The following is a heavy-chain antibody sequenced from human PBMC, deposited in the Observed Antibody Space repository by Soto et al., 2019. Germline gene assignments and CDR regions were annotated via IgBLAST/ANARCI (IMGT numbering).Heavy chain of an antibody. V-gene: IGHV3-15*01. Sequence: EVQLVESGGGWVKPGGCLRLSCAASGFTFSNGWMSGVRQVPGKGLEWVGPMKSKAQGGTTDNAAPVKSRLTISRDESKDTLYLQMNSLKSEDTAVYYCTTGRALWGQGTMVTVSS. CDR1: GFTFSNGW. J-gene: IGHJ3*01. CDR3: TTGRAL. CDR2: MKSKAQGGTT.